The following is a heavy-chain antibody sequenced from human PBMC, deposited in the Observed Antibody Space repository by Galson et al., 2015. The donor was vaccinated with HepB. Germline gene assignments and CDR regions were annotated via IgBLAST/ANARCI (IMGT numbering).Heavy chain of an antibody. J-gene: IGHJ1*01. Sequence: SLRLSCAASGFTFSSYGMYWVRQAPGKGLEWVAVIWYDGSNKYYADSVKGRFTISRDNSKNTLYLQMNSLRAEDTAVYYCARGSSSSSVYFQHWGQGTLVTVSS. D-gene: IGHD6-6*01. CDR2: IWYDGSNK. CDR1: GFTFSSYG. CDR3: ARGSSSSSVYFQH. V-gene: IGHV3-33*01.